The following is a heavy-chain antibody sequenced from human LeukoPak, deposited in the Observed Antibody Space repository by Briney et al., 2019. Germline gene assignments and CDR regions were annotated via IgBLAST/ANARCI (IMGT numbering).Heavy chain of an antibody. J-gene: IGHJ4*02. CDR2: ISGSGGST. CDR3: AREAQYYDFWSGYRINDY. Sequence: GGSLRLSCAASGFTFSNYGMSWVRQAPGKGLEWVSAISGSGGSTYYADSVKGRFTISRDNSKNTLYLQMNSLRAEDTAVYYCAREAQYYDFWSGYRINDYWGQGTLVTVSS. V-gene: IGHV3-23*01. D-gene: IGHD3-3*01. CDR1: GFTFSNYG.